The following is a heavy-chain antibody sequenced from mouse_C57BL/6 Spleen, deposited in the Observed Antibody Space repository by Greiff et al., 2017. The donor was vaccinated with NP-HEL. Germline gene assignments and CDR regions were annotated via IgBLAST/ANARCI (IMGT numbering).Heavy chain of an antibody. CDR2: IDPSDSYT. Sequence: QVQLQQPGAELVKPGASVTLSCKASGYTFTSYWMQWVKQRPGQGLEWIGEIDPSDSYTTYNQKFKGKATLTVNTSSSTAYMQLSSLTSEDSAVYYCARRGYGSSRFDYWGQGTTLTVSS. D-gene: IGHD1-1*01. V-gene: IGHV1-50*01. J-gene: IGHJ2*01. CDR3: ARRGYGSSRFDY. CDR1: GYTFTSYW.